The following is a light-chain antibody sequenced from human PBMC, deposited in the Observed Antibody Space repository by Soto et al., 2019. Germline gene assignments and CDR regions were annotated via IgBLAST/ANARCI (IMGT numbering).Light chain of an antibody. Sequence: QPVLTQPPSVSGAPGQRVTLSFTGSSSNIGAGYYVHWYQQLPATAPKLLISGNSNRPSGVPDRFSGSKSGTSASLAIIGLQAEDEADYYCQSYDSSLSDVLFGGGTKLTVL. V-gene: IGLV1-40*01. CDR3: QSYDSSLSDVL. CDR2: GNS. J-gene: IGLJ2*01. CDR1: SSNIGAGYY.